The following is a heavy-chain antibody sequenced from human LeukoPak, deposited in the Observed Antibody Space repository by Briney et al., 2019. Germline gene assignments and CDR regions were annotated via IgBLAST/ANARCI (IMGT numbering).Heavy chain of an antibody. J-gene: IGHJ4*02. V-gene: IGHV3-11*01. Sequence: GGSLRLSCAASGFTFSDYYMSWIRQAPGKGLEWVSYISSSGSTIYYADSVKGRFTISRNNAKNSLYLQLNSLRAEDTAVYYCAREYSSGWYDYWGQGTLVTVSS. CDR1: GFTFSDYY. CDR3: AREYSSGWYDY. D-gene: IGHD6-19*01. CDR2: ISSSGSTI.